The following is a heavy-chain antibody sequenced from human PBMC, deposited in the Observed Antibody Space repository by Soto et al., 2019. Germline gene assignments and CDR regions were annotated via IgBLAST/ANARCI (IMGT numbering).Heavy chain of an antibody. CDR2: ISYDGSNK. CDR1: GFTFSRYG. J-gene: IGHJ6*02. Sequence: QVQLVESGGGVVQPGRSLRLSCAASGFTFSRYGMHWVLQAPGKGLEWVAVISYDGSNKYYADSVKGRFTISRDNSKNTLYLEMNSLRAEDTAVYYCAKDRRPNYYYGMDVWGQGTTVTVAS. D-gene: IGHD6-25*01. V-gene: IGHV3-30*18. CDR3: AKDRRPNYYYGMDV.